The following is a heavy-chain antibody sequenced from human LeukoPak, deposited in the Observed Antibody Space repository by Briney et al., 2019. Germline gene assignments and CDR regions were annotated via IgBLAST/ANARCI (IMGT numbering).Heavy chain of an antibody. Sequence: ASVKVSCKTSGYTFFNFAINWVRQAPGQGLEWMGWISTFNGNTHYAQKVQDRVTMTTDTSTGTAYMDLRSLKSDDTAVYYCARVYDLWSGSPLDYWGQGTLVTVSS. CDR1: GYTFFNFA. D-gene: IGHD3-3*01. CDR2: ISTFNGNT. J-gene: IGHJ4*02. CDR3: ARVYDLWSGSPLDY. V-gene: IGHV1-18*01.